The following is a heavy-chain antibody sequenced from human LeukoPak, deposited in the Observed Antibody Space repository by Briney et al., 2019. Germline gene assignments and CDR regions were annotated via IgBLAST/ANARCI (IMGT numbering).Heavy chain of an antibody. Sequence: GRSLRLSCAASGFTFSSYGMHWVRQAPGKGLEWVAVISYDGSNKYHADSVKGRFTISRDNSKNTLYLQMNSLRAEDTAVYYCANKGGGNGWAPFDFWGQGTLVTVSS. CDR3: ANKGGGNGWAPFDF. J-gene: IGHJ4*02. CDR1: GFTFSSYG. CDR2: ISYDGSNK. V-gene: IGHV3-30*18. D-gene: IGHD6-19*01.